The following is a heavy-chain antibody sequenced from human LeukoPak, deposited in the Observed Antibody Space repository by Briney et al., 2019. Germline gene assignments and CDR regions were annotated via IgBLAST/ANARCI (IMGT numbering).Heavy chain of an antibody. Sequence: VGSLRLSCAASGFTSSSWMSWVRQSPRKGLEWVANINQDGSEKHYVDSVKGRCTISRYNDKNSLYVQSHTPSAEFADVYSRPLDNPFDYLVQCSLFTVSS. D-gene: IGHD1-14*01. J-gene: IGHJ4*02. CDR3: PLDNPFDY. V-gene: IGHV3-7*01. CDR2: INQDGSEK. CDR1: GFTSSSW.